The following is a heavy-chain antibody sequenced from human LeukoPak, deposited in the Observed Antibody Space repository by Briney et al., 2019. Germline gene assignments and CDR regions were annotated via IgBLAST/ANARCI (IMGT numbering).Heavy chain of an antibody. Sequence: PGGSLRLSCAASGFTFSSYGMHWVRQAPGKGLEWVAFIRYDGSNKYYADSVKGRFAISRDNSKNTLYLQMNSLRAEDTAVYYCAKDLVGGWSGYYYYGMDVWGQGTTVTVSS. D-gene: IGHD6-19*01. J-gene: IGHJ6*02. CDR2: IRYDGSNK. CDR1: GFTFSSYG. V-gene: IGHV3-30*02. CDR3: AKDLVGGWSGYYYYGMDV.